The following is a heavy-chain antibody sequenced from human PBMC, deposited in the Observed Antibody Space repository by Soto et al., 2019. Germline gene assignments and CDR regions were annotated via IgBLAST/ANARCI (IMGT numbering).Heavy chain of an antibody. J-gene: IGHJ6*02. CDR2: INHSGST. Sequence: SETLSLTCAVYGRSFTGYYWCWIRQPPGKGLEWIGEINHSGSTNYNPSLKSRVTISVDTSKNQFSLKLSSVTAADTAVYYCARVTGRYYYGMDVWGQGTTVT. V-gene: IGHV4-34*01. CDR1: GRSFTGYY. CDR3: ARVTGRYYYGMDV.